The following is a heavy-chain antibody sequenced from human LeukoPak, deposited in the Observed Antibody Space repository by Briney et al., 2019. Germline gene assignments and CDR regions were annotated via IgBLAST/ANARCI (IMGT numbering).Heavy chain of an antibody. Sequence: PGGSLRLSCAASGFTFDDYAMHWVRQAPGKGLEWVSGISWNSGSIGYADSVKGRFTISRDNAKNSLYLQMNSLRAEDMALYYCAKATVPVLLWFGESAPYYFDYWGQGTLVTVSS. J-gene: IGHJ4*02. CDR1: GFTFDDYA. CDR3: AKATVPVLLWFGESAPYYFDY. CDR2: ISWNSGSI. V-gene: IGHV3-9*03. D-gene: IGHD3-10*01.